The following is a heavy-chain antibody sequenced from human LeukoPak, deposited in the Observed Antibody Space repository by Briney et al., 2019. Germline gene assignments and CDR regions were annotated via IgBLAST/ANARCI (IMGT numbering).Heavy chain of an antibody. CDR1: GFTFSSYS. Sequence: PGGSLRLSCAASGFTFSSYSMNWVRQAPGKGLEWVSSISSSSTYIYYADSVKGRFTISRDNAKNSLFLQMNSLRAEDTAVYYCARFALKTPPTDWGQGTLVTVSS. V-gene: IGHV3-21*01. CDR2: ISSSSTYI. CDR3: ARFALKTPPTD. J-gene: IGHJ4*02.